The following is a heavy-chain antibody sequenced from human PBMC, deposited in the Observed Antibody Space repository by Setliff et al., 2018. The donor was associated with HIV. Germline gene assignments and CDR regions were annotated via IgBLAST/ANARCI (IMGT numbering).Heavy chain of an antibody. CDR3: ARVAFYGPGSHDYFDH. D-gene: IGHD3-10*01. V-gene: IGHV4-34*01. Sequence: PSETLSLTCAVYGGSFSGYYWSWIRQPPGKGLEWIGEINHSGSTNYNPSLKSRVTISVDTSKNQFSLKLSSVTAADTAVYYCARVAFYGPGSHDYFDHWGHGILVTVSS. CDR1: GGSFSGYY. CDR2: INHSGST. J-gene: IGHJ4*01.